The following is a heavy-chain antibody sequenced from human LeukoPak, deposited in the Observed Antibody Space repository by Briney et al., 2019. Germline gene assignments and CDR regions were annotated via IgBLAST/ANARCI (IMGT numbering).Heavy chain of an antibody. J-gene: IGHJ4*02. CDR1: GLSLTTSAVG. CDR3: THRVRGSGSPHF. D-gene: IGHD3-10*01. Sequence: SGPTLGKPTQTLTLTCTFSGLSLTTSAVGVGWIRQPPGKALEWLALIYWDDDKRYSPSLKSRLTITKDTSKSQVVLTMTNMDPVDTATYYCTHRVRGSGSPHFWGQGTLVTVSS. CDR2: IYWDDDK. V-gene: IGHV2-5*02.